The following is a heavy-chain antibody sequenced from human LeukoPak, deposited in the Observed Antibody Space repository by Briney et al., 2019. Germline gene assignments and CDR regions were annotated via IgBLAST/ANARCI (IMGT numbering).Heavy chain of an antibody. J-gene: IGHJ4*02. D-gene: IGHD3-22*01. V-gene: IGHV4-34*01. Sequence: SETLSLTCAVYGGSFSGYYWSWIRQPPGKGLEWIGEINHSGSTNYNPSLKSRVTISVDTSKNQFSLKLSSVTAADTAVYYCARDRPLYDSSGYYWGYWGQGTLVTVSS. CDR2: INHSGST. CDR1: GGSFSGYY. CDR3: ARDRPLYDSSGYYWGY.